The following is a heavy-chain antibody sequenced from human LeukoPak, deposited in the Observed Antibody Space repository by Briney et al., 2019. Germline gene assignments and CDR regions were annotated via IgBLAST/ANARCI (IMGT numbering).Heavy chain of an antibody. CDR3: AKVKRELLILGLRYYFDY. CDR2: IKQDGSER. Sequence: GGSLRLSCAASGFTFSSYWMSWVRQAPGKGLEWGANIKQDGSERYYVDSVKGRFTISRDNAKNTLYLQMNSLRAEDTAVYYCAKVKRELLILGLRYYFDYWGQGTLVTVSS. D-gene: IGHD1-26*01. V-gene: IGHV3-7*03. J-gene: IGHJ4*02. CDR1: GFTFSSYW.